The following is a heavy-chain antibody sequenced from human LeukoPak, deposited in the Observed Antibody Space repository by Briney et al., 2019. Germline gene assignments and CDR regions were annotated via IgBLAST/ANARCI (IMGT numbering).Heavy chain of an antibody. D-gene: IGHD3-10*01. CDR3: ARVIAARERAWFGELRLYYYYYMDV. Sequence: GGSLRLSCAASGFTVSSNYMSWVRQAPGKGLEWVSVIYSGGSTYYADSVKGRFTISRDNSKNTLYLQMNSLRAEDTAVYYCARVIAARERAWFGELRLYYYYYMDVWGKGTTVTISS. CDR1: GFTVSSNY. V-gene: IGHV3-66*01. J-gene: IGHJ6*03. CDR2: IYSGGST.